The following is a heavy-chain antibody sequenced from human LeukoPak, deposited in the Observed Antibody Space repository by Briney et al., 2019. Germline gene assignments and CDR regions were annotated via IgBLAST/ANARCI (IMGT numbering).Heavy chain of an antibody. V-gene: IGHV3-74*01. Sequence: GGSLRLSCAASGFTFSTYFMHWVRQAPGKGLVWVSRINSDGSTTSLADSVKGRFAISRDNAKNTLYLQMDSLRAEDTAVYFCARGVHYGSDYWGQGTLVTVSS. CDR2: INSDGSTT. J-gene: IGHJ4*02. D-gene: IGHD4-17*01. CDR1: GFTFSTYF. CDR3: ARGVHYGSDY.